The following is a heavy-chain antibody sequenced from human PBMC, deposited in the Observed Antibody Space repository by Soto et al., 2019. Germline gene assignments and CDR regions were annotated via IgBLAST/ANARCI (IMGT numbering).Heavy chain of an antibody. CDR3: ARTTEAASSTLDH. Sequence: EVQLLESGGDLVQPGGSLRLSCVVSGFTFSSYAMSWLRQAPGKGMEWVSGISTSGGSTHHADAVKGRFTISSDNPKNTWYLQMNSLRGEDTAVYDCARTTEAASSTLDHWGQGTLVTVSS. D-gene: IGHD6-13*01. J-gene: IGHJ4*02. CDR2: ISTSGGST. CDR1: GFTFSSYA. V-gene: IGHV3-23*01.